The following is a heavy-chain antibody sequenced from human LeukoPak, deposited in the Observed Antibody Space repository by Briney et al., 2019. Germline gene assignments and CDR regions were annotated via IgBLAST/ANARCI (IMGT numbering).Heavy chain of an antibody. Sequence: GGSLRLSCATSGFTFSNFAVHWVRQAPGKGLQWVAVISYDGSNKYYTDSVKGRFTISRDNSKNTLYLQMNSLRAEDTAVYYCAKDLGYCGGDCYTGLDYWGQGTLVTVSS. V-gene: IGHV3-30-3*01. CDR1: GFTFSNFA. J-gene: IGHJ4*02. CDR2: ISYDGSNK. D-gene: IGHD2-21*01. CDR3: AKDLGYCGGDCYTGLDY.